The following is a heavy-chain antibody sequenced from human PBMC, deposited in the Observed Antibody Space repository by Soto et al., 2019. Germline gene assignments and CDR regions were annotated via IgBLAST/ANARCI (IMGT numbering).Heavy chain of an antibody. CDR2: IFPSDSDT. Sequence: GESLKISCRTSGYRFTSYWIAWVRQMPGKGLEWMGIIFPSDSDTRYSPSFQGQVTISADRSTSTVFLQWNSLEASDTAIYYCAVFRSSWFGDGRLDSWGPGTLVTVSS. V-gene: IGHV5-51*01. D-gene: IGHD6-13*01. CDR3: AVFRSSWFGDGRLDS. CDR1: GYRFTSYW. J-gene: IGHJ4*02.